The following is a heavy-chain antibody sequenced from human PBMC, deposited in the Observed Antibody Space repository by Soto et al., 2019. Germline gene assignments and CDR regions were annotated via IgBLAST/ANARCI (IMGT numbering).Heavy chain of an antibody. CDR3: TTEMRHSSGWYGAFEI. CDR2: IKSKSDGGTT. D-gene: IGHD6-19*01. V-gene: IGHV3-15*01. J-gene: IGHJ3*02. CDR1: GLTVSNAW. Sequence: LRLSCAASGLTVSNAWMNWVRQAPGKGLEWVGRIKSKSDGGTTDYAGPVKGRFFISRDDSESTLYLQVNSLETEDTAVYYCTTEMRHSSGWYGAFEIWGQGTMVTVS.